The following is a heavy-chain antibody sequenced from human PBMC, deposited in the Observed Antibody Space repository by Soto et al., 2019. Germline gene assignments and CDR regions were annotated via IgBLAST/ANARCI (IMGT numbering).Heavy chain of an antibody. J-gene: IGHJ4*02. CDR1: GGSISSGGYS. CDR3: ARGDGYKYYFDY. D-gene: IGHD5-18*01. CDR2: IYHSGNT. V-gene: IGHV4-30-2*01. Sequence: QLQLQESGSGLVKPSQTLSLTCAVSGGSISSGGYSWSWIRQLPGKGLEWIGYIYHSGNTYYNPSLKSGVTISVDRPKNQFSLKLSSVTAADTAGYYCARGDGYKYYFDYWGQGTLVTVSS.